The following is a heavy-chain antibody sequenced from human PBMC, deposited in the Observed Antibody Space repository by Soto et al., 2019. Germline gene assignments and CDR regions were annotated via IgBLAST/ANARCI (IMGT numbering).Heavy chain of an antibody. CDR2: IYYSGST. CDR1: GGSISSYY. D-gene: IGHD6-19*01. CDR3: ARQVVAPLAVAGTFDY. J-gene: IGHJ4*02. Sequence: QVQLQESGPGLVKPSETLSLTCTVSGGSISSYYWSWIRQPPGKGLEWIGYIYYSGSTNYNPSLMSRVTISVDTSKNQFSLKLSSVTAADTAVYYCARQVVAPLAVAGTFDYWGQGTLVTVSS. V-gene: IGHV4-59*08.